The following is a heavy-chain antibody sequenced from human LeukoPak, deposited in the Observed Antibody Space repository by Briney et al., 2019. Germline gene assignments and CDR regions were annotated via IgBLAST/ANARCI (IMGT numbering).Heavy chain of an antibody. Sequence: PGGSLRLSCAASGFTFSSYAMSWVRQAPGKGLEWVSAISGSGGSTYYADSVKGRFTISRDNSKNTLYLQMNSLRAEDTAVYYCASIPTIFGVVMPAFDIWGQGTMVTVSS. CDR3: ASIPTIFGVVMPAFDI. J-gene: IGHJ3*02. CDR2: ISGSGGST. CDR1: GFTFSSYA. D-gene: IGHD3-3*01. V-gene: IGHV3-23*01.